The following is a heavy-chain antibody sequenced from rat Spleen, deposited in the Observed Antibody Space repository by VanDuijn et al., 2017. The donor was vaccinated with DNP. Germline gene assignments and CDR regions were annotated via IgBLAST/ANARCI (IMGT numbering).Heavy chain of an antibody. D-gene: IGHD1-1*01. Sequence: EVQLVESGGGLVQPGRSLKLSCAASGFTFNNYYMAWVRQAPKKGLEWVATISTSDRRTYYPDSVRGQFTISRDNAKSSLYLQMNSLKSEDTATYYCTRQYYYSGDDNWFAYWGQGTLVTVSS. V-gene: IGHV5-25*01. CDR1: GFTFNNYY. CDR2: ISTSDRRT. CDR3: TRQYYYSGDDNWFAY. J-gene: IGHJ3*01.